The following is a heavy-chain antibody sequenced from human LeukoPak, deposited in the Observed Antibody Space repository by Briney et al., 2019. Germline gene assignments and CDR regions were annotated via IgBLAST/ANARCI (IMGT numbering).Heavy chain of an antibody. CDR1: GFTFSSYA. CDR3: ARGQYYDILTGYYFGAFDI. Sequence: GGSLRLSCAASGFTFSSYAMHWVRQAPGKGLEWVSYISSSGSTIYYADSVKGRFTISRDNAKNSLYLQMNSLRAEDTAVYYCARGQYYDILTGYYFGAFDIWGQGTMVTVSS. V-gene: IGHV3-48*03. J-gene: IGHJ3*02. D-gene: IGHD3-9*01. CDR2: ISSSGSTI.